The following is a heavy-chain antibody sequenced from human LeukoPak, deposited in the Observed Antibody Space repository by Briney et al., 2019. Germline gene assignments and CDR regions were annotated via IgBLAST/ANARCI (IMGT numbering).Heavy chain of an antibody. CDR1: GFTFSDYY. CDR2: ISSSGSTI. CDR3: ARDRNYDFWSDYSDFDY. V-gene: IGHV3-11*04. J-gene: IGHJ4*02. D-gene: IGHD3-3*01. Sequence: GGSLRLSCAASGFTFSDYYMSWIRQAPGKGLEWVSYISSSGSTIYYADSVKGRFTISRDNAKNSLYLQMNSLRAEDTAVYYCARDRNYDFWSDYSDFDYWGQGTLVTVSS.